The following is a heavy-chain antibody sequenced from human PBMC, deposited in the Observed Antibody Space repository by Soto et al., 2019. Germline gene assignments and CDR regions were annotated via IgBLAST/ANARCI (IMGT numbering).Heavy chain of an antibody. CDR2: IIPIFGTA. D-gene: IGHD6-19*01. J-gene: IGHJ6*02. Sequence: QVQLVQSGAEVKKPGSSVKVSCKASGGTFSRYPISWVRQAPGQGLEWMGGIIPIFGTANYAQKFQGRVTITADESTITAYLELSSLRSEHTAVYYCAGGPGIEVAETYRMHVWGQGTTVTVSS. CDR1: GGTFSRYP. CDR3: AGGPGIEVAETYRMHV. V-gene: IGHV1-69*12.